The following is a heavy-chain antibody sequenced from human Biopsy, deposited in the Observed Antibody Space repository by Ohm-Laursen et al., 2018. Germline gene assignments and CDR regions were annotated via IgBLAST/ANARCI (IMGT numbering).Heavy chain of an antibody. CDR1: GFKFDEFA. CDR2: INWNSDRV. D-gene: IGHD4-17*01. V-gene: IGHV3-9*01. J-gene: IGHJ3*01. CDR3: TCRYGDSPL. Sequence: SLRLSCSASGFKFDEFAMHWVRQTPGKGLEWVSAINWNSDRVDYADSVKGRFTISRDNAENSLYLEMNSLRPEDTAIYYCTCRYGDSPLWGQGTMVTVSS.